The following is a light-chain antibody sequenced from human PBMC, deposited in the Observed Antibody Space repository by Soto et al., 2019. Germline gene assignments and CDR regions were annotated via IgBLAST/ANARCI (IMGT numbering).Light chain of an antibody. V-gene: IGKV1-33*01. J-gene: IGKJ1*01. CDR2: DAS. CDR1: HDINNY. CDR3: QQYGNLLWT. Sequence: DIQMTQSPSSLSASVWDRVTITCQASHDINNYLNWYQQKPGKAPKLLIYDASNLETGVPSRFSGGGSGTDFTFTISSLQPEDIATYYCQQYGNLLWTFGQGTRVEIK.